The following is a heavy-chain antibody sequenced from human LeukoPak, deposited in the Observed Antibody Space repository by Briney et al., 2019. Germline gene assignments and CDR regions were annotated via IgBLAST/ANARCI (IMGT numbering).Heavy chain of an antibody. V-gene: IGHV3-48*04. D-gene: IGHD2-2*01. CDR2: ISSSSSNI. CDR1: GFTFSSYG. CDR3: ARNLPAADY. Sequence: GGSLRLSCAASGFTFSSYGMNWVRQSPGKGLEWVSYISSSSSNINYADSVKGRFTISRDNAKNSLYLQMNSLRAEDTAVYYCARNLPAADYWGQGTLVTVSS. J-gene: IGHJ4*02.